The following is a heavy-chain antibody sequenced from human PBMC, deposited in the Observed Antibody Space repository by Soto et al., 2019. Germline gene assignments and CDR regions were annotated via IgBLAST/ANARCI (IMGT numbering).Heavy chain of an antibody. V-gene: IGHV1-18*04. CDR2: ISAYNGNT. CDR1: GYTFTSYG. J-gene: IGHJ5*02. D-gene: IGHD4-17*01. CDR3: ARFCAPQNDYGYYGPWGGWFDP. Sequence: QVQLVQSGAEVKKPGASVKVSCKASGYTFTSYGISWVRQAPGQGLEWMGWISAYNGNTNYAQKLQGRVTMTTDTSKSTAYMELRSRRSDDTAVYYCARFCAPQNDYGYYGPWGGWFDPWGQGALVTGSS.